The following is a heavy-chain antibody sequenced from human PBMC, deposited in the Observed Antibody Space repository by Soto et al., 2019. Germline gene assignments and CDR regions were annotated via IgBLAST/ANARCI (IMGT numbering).Heavy chain of an antibody. V-gene: IGHV4-39*01. J-gene: IGHJ5*02. CDR3: AGQTFTIAAASYGRSNWFDP. CDR1: GGSIISGGYF. CDR2: IYFTGNT. Sequence: SETLSLTCTVSGGSIISGGYFFFCVRQPPGNGLEWIGTIYFTGNTYYTPSLKSQLTMSIDTSKNEFSLRLNSVTAADTAVYYCAGQTFTIAAASYGRSNWFDPWGPGTLVTVS. D-gene: IGHD6-25*01.